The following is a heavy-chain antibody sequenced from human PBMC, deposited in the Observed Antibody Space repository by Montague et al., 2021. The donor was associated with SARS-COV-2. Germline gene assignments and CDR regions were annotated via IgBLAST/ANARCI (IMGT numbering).Heavy chain of an antibody. J-gene: IGHJ5*02. CDR3: ARQKLGSGTMFRRFMHDRWFDP. CDR1: GGSISSSSYY. V-gene: IGHV4-39*01. D-gene: IGHD3-10*01. CDR2: IYYSGST. Sequence: SETLSLTCTVSGGSISSSSYYWGWIRQPPGKGLEWIGSIYYSGSTYYNPSLKSRVTISVDTSKNQFSLKLSSVTAADTAVYYCARQKLGSGTMFRRFMHDRWFDPWGQGTLVTVSS.